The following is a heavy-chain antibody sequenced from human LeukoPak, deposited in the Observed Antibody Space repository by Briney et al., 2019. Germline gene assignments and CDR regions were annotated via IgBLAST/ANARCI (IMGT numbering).Heavy chain of an antibody. Sequence: GGSLPLSRAASGVTVSSHYMSWARPAPGKGLEWCSDLYSGGNTYYADSVKGRFTISRDNSKNTLYLQMNSLRAEDTAVYYCARDRTMVRGVIAGYYYGMDVWGQGTTVTVSS. CDR3: ARDRTMVRGVIAGYYYGMDV. CDR2: LYSGGNT. CDR1: GVTVSSHY. V-gene: IGHV3-66*02. J-gene: IGHJ6*02. D-gene: IGHD3-10*01.